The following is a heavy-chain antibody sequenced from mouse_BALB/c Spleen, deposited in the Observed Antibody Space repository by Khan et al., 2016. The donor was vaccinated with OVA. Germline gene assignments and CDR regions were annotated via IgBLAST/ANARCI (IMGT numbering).Heavy chain of an antibody. CDR1: GFTFSNYA. CDR3: ARHRGAYYAIDY. CDR2: ITSGGSYT. Sequence: DVQLVESGGDLLKPGGSLKLSCAASGFTFSNYAMSWVRQTPEQRLEWVAIITSGGSYTYYPDSVKGRFTISRDNAKNNLDLQMSSLRSADTAVYYCARHRGAYYAIDYWGQGTSVTVSS. J-gene: IGHJ4*01. V-gene: IGHV5-9-3*01. D-gene: IGHD3-1*01.